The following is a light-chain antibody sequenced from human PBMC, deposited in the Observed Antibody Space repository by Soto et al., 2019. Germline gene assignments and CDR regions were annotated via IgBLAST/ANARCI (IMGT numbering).Light chain of an antibody. CDR2: DVS. V-gene: IGLV2-11*01. Sequence: QSVLTQPRSVCGSPGHSVTISCTGTSSDVGGYSYVSWYQQHPGKAPKLMVSDVSKRPSGVPDRFSGSKFGNTASLTISGLQAEDEADYYCCSYAGAFTYVFGRGTKVTIL. CDR1: SSDVGGYSY. J-gene: IGLJ1*01. CDR3: CSYAGAFTYV.